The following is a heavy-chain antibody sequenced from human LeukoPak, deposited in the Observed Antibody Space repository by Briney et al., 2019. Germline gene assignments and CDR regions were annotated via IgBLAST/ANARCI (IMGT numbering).Heavy chain of an antibody. V-gene: IGHV1-69*13. CDR2: IIPIFGTA. J-gene: IGHJ4*02. CDR3: ARSRGGGYSGYDLSRYFDY. D-gene: IGHD5-12*01. Sequence: GASVKVSCKASGGTFSSYAISWVRQAPGQGLEWMGGIIPIFGTANYAQKFQGRVTITADESTSTAYMELSSLRSEDTAVYYCARSRGGGYSGYDLSRYFDYWGQGTLVTVSS. CDR1: GGTFSSYA.